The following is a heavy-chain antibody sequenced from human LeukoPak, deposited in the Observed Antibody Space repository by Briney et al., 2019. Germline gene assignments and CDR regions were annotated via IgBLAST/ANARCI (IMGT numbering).Heavy chain of an antibody. Sequence: GGSLRLSCAASGFIFSTCGMHWVRQAPGKGLEWVAVIWSDGLNKDYADSVKGRFTISRDNSKNTLYLQMNTLRSEDTALYYCARNSAARFYYYYYMDVWGKGTTVTVSS. D-gene: IGHD2-15*01. CDR1: GFIFSTCG. J-gene: IGHJ6*03. CDR3: ARNSAARFYYYYYMDV. V-gene: IGHV3-33*01. CDR2: IWSDGLNK.